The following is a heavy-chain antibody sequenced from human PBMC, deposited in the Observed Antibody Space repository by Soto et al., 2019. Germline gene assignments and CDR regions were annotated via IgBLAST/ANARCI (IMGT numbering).Heavy chain of an antibody. CDR1: GYTFTTYY. CDR2: INPSSGSA. CDR3: ARGHDLPYYSYGLYV. D-gene: IGHD3-16*01. Sequence: QVQLVQSGAEVKKPGASVKLSCKESGYTFTTYYIHWVRQAPGQGLEWMGIINPSSGSAGYAHKFQVSVHMTRDTPTNTFYMELSSLRSEDTAVYYCARGHDLPYYSYGLYVWGQGTTVTVSS. J-gene: IGHJ6*02. V-gene: IGHV1-46*03.